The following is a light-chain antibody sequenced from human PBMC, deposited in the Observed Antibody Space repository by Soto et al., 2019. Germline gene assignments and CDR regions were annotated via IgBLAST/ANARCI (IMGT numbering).Light chain of an antibody. CDR1: QSVSSSY. CDR2: DAS. CDR3: QHFVNSLTWT. J-gene: IGKJ1*01. Sequence: EIVLTQSPGTLSLSPGERATLSYRASQSVSSSYVAWYQHRPGLAPRLLIHDASSRATGIPDRFSGTKSGTDFTLTIRRLEPEDAAVYYCQHFVNSLTWTFGQGTKVDIK. V-gene: IGKV3D-20*01.